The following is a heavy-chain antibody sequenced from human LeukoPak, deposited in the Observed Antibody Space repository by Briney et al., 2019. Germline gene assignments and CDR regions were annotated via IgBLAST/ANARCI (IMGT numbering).Heavy chain of an antibody. V-gene: IGHV3-7*01. D-gene: IGHD3-10*01. CDR3: ARDLSGDYYYYMDV. J-gene: IGHJ6*03. CDR2: IKQDGSEK. Sequence: GGSLRLPCAASGFTFSSYWMSWVRQAPGKGLEWVANIKQDGSEKYYVDSVKGRFTISRDNAKNSLYLQMNSLRAEDTAVYYCARDLSGDYYYYMDVWGKGTTVTVSS. CDR1: GFTFSSYW.